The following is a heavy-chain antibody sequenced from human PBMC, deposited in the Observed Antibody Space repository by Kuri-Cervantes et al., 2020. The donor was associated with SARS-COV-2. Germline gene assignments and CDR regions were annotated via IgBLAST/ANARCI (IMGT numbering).Heavy chain of an antibody. CDR3: ARDHDFWSGYYYYYYMDV. V-gene: IGHV7-4-1*02. D-gene: IGHD3-3*01. CDR2: INTNAGNP. J-gene: IGHJ6*03. CDR1: GGSFSRLS. Sequence: ASVKVSCKASGGSFSRLSISWVRQAPGQGLEWMGWINTNAGNPTYAQGFTGRFAFSLDTSVSTAYLQISSLKAEDTAVYYCARDHDFWSGYYYYYYMDVWGQGTTVTVSS.